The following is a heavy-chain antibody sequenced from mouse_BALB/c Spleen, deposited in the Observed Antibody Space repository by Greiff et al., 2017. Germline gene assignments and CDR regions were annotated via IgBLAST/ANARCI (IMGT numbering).Heavy chain of an antibody. CDR1: GFTFTDYY. J-gene: IGHJ2*01. Sequence: DVMLVESGGGLVQPGGSLRLSCATSGFTFTDYYMSWVRQPPGKALEWLGFIRNKANGYTTEYSASVKGRFTISRDNSQSILYLQMNTLRAEDSATYYCARDHGSAYYFDYWGQGTTLTVSS. CDR3: ARDHGSAYYFDY. CDR2: IRNKANGYTT. D-gene: IGHD1-1*01. V-gene: IGHV7-3*02.